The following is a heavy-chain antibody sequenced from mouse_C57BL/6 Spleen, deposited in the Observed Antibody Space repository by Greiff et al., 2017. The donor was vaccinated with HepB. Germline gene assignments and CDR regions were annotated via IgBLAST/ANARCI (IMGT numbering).Heavy chain of an antibody. D-gene: IGHD1-1*01. CDR2: IDPETGGT. CDR3: TRNDYYGSSHEGYFDV. CDR1: GYTFTDYE. V-gene: IGHV1-15*01. J-gene: IGHJ1*03. Sequence: QQSGAELVRPGASVTLSCKASGYTFTDYEMHWVKQTPVHGLEWIGAIDPETGGTAYNQKFKGKAILTADKSSSTAYMELRSLTSEDSAVYYCTRNDYYGSSHEGYFDVWGTGTTVTVSS.